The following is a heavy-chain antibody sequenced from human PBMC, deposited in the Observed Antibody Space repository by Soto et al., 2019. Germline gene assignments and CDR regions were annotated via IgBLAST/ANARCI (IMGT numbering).Heavy chain of an antibody. CDR1: GFTFSSYW. V-gene: IGHV3-7*01. J-gene: IGHJ4*02. CDR3: ARVAYVDESFDY. D-gene: IGHD2-21*01. CDR2: TKPDGSEK. Sequence: EVHLVESGGGLVQPGGSLRLSCAASGFTFSSYWMTWVRRAPGKGLEWVANTKPDGSEKNYVGSVKGRFTISRDNAKNSLFLQMDSLRAEDTAVYYCARVAYVDESFDYWGQGTLVTVSS.